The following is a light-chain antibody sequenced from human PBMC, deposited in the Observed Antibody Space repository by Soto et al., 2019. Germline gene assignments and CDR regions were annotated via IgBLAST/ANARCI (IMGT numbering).Light chain of an antibody. V-gene: IGKV1-5*03. Sequence: EIQLTQSPSTLSASLGERVTITCRASQSISSWLAWYQQKPGKAPTILIYKASSIESGVPSRFSGSGSGTEFTLTISSLQPDDFATYYCQQYNSYSYTFGQGTKLEIK. J-gene: IGKJ2*01. CDR2: KAS. CDR3: QQYNSYSYT. CDR1: QSISSW.